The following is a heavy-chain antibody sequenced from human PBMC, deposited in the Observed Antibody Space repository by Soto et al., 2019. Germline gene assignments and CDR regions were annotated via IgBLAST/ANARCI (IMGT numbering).Heavy chain of an antibody. J-gene: IGHJ4*02. CDR2: INAGNGNT. CDR3: ARGTAYDFWSGYSY. D-gene: IGHD3-3*01. V-gene: IGHV1-3*01. CDR1: GYTFTSYA. Sequence: ASVKVSCKASGYTFTSYAMHWVRQAPGQRLEWMGWINAGNGNTKYSQKFQGRVTITRDTSASTAYMELSSLRSEDTAVYYCARGTAYDFWSGYSYWGQGTLVTVSS.